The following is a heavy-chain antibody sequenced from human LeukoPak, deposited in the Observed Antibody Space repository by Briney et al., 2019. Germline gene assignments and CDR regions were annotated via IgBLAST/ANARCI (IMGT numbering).Heavy chain of an antibody. D-gene: IGHD2-15*01. J-gene: IGHJ6*02. CDR2: TYYRSKWYN. CDR1: GDSVSSNSAA. CDR3: ARERYCSGGSCYSLIGNYYYYYGMDV. Sequence: SQTLSLTFAISGDSVSSNSAAWNWIRQSPSRGLEWLGRTYYRSKWYNDYAVSVRSRITINPDTSKNQFSLQLNSVTPEDTAVYYCARERYCSGGSCYSLIGNYYYYYGMDVWGQGTTVTVSS. V-gene: IGHV6-1*01.